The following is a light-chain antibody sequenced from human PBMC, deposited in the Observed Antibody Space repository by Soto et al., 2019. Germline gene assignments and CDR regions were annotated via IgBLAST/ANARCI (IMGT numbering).Light chain of an antibody. V-gene: IGKV3-11*01. J-gene: IGKJ4*01. CDR1: QSVRSY. CDR2: DAS. Sequence: EIVLTQSPATLSLSPGERATLSCRASQSVRSYLAWYQHKHGQAPRLLIYDASNRATGIPARFSGSGSGTDFTLIISSLEPKDFAVYYCQQRSNWPLTFGGGTKVDIK. CDR3: QQRSNWPLT.